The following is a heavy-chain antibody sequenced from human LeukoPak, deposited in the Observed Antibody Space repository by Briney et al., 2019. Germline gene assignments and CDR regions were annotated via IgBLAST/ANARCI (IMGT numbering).Heavy chain of an antibody. CDR1: GGSISSYY. V-gene: IGHV4-59*01. Sequence: KPSETLSLTCTVSGGSISSYYWSWIRQPPGKGLEWIGYIYYSGSTNYNPSLKSRVTISVDTSKNQFSLKLSSVTAADTAVYYCARAPPNWGSGAYWYFDLWGRGTLVTVSS. CDR3: ARAPPNWGSGAYWYFDL. CDR2: IYYSGST. J-gene: IGHJ2*01. D-gene: IGHD7-27*01.